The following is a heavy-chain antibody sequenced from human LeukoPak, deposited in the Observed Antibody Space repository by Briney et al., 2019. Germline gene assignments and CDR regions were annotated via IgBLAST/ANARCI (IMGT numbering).Heavy chain of an antibody. J-gene: IGHJ6*04. V-gene: IGHV3-30*04. CDR3: ARVSRGYDYNYYYGMDV. CDR2: ISYDGSNK. CDR1: GFTFGSYA. D-gene: IGHD5-12*01. Sequence: GGSLRLSCAASGFTFGSYAMHWVRQAPGKGLEWVAVISYDGSNKYYADSVKGRFTISRDNSKNTLYLQMNSLRAEDTAVYYCARVSRGYDYNYYYGMDVCGKGTTVTVSS.